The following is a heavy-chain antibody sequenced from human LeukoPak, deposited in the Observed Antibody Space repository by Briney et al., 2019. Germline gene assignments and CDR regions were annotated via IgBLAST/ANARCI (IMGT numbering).Heavy chain of an antibody. Sequence: GGSLRLSCAASGFTFISYWMSWVSQAPGKGLEWVAIIRQDGSEKYYVGSVKGRFTISRDNAKNSLYLQMNSLRGEDTAVYYCARGNGDSWGQGTLVTVSS. CDR1: GFTFISYW. CDR3: ARGNGDS. J-gene: IGHJ4*02. CDR2: IRQDGSEK. V-gene: IGHV3-7*01.